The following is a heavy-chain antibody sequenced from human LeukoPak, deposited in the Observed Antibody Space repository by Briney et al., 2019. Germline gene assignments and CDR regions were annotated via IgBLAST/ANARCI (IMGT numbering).Heavy chain of an antibody. D-gene: IGHD5-12*01. V-gene: IGHV3-53*01. CDR3: ARGGAYDPHGVLDY. CDR2: MYSYCTT. J-gene: IGHJ4*02. CDR1: AFTVNNKY. Sequence: GGSLRLSCADSAFTVNNKYMSWVRQAPGQGLELVSVMYSYCTTYYADSVQGRFSISTDNSRTTLYLQMPRLRAEDTALYYCARGGAYDPHGVLDYWGQGALVTVSS.